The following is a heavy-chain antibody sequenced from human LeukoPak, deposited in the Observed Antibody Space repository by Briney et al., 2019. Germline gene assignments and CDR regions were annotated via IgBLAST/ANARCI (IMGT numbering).Heavy chain of an antibody. D-gene: IGHD5-12*01. CDR1: GNYW. J-gene: IGHJ6*02. CDR3: AREGSGYDFGAYYYGMDV. V-gene: IGHV3-74*01. Sequence: GGSLRLSCAASGNYWMHWVRQAPGKGLLWVSHINSDGSWTTYADSVKGRFTISKDNAKNTVYLQMNSLRAEDTAVYYCAREGSGYDFGAYYYGMDVWGQGTTVTVSS. CDR2: INSDGSWT.